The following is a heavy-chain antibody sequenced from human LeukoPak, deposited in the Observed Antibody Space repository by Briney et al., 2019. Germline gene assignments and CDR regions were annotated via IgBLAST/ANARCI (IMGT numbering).Heavy chain of an antibody. CDR3: AGRGSGSYFDY. Sequence: GGSLRLSCAASGFTFNTYGMNWVRQAPGKGLEWVSAISGSGGSTYYADSVKGRFTISRDNSKNTLYLQMHSLRAEDTAVYYCAGRGSGSYFDYWGQGTLVTVSS. V-gene: IGHV3-23*01. CDR2: ISGSGGST. CDR1: GFTFNTYG. J-gene: IGHJ4*02. D-gene: IGHD3-10*01.